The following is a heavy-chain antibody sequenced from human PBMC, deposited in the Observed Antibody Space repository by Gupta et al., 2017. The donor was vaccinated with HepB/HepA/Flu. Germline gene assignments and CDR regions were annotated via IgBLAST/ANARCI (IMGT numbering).Heavy chain of an antibody. D-gene: IGHD6-13*01. Sequence: QVQLQQWGAGLLKPSETLSLTCAVYGGSFSGYYWSWIRQPPGKGLEWIGEINHSGSTNYNPSLKSRVTISVDTSKNQCSLKLSAVTAADTAVYYCATNPGRTAAGTGWFDPGGQGTLVTVSS. CDR1: GGSFSGYY. CDR3: ATNPGRTAAGTGWFDP. CDR2: INHSGST. J-gene: IGHJ5*02. V-gene: IGHV4-34*01.